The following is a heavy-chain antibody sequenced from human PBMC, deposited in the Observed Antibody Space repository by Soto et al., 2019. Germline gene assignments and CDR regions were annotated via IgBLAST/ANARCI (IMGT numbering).Heavy chain of an antibody. V-gene: IGHV3-7*01. J-gene: IGHJ6*02. CDR1: GFTFSSYW. CDR2: IKQDGSEK. Sequence: PGGSLRLSCAASGFTFSSYWMSWVRQAPGKGLEWVANIKQDGSEKYYVDSVKGRFTISRDNAKNSLYLQMNSLRAEDTAVYYCARETTIFGVVRMDVWGQGTTVTVYS. D-gene: IGHD3-3*01. CDR3: ARETTIFGVVRMDV.